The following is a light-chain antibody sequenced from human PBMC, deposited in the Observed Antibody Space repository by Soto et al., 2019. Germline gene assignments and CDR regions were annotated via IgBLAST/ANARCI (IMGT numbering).Light chain of an antibody. V-gene: IGLV2-14*01. Sequence: ALTQPASVSGSPGQSITISCTGTSSDVGGYNYVSWYQQHPGKAPKLMIYDVSNRPSGVSNRFSGSKSGNTASLTISGLQAEDEADYYCSSYTSSSTGVFGTGTKVTGL. CDR2: DVS. CDR1: SSDVGGYNY. J-gene: IGLJ1*01. CDR3: SSYTSSSTGV.